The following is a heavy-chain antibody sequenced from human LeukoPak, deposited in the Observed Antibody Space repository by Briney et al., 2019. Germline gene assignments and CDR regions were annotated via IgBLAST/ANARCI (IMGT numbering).Heavy chain of an antibody. V-gene: IGHV3-53*01. J-gene: IGHJ6*03. Sequence: GGSLRLSCVPSGLTVSSNYMSWVRQAPGKGLEWVSTIYSGGSTYYADSVKGRFTISRDNSKNTLYLQLNSLRVEDTAVYYCAKNRGAGSHYYYHMNVWGKGTTVTVSS. D-gene: IGHD1-26*01. CDR2: IYSGGST. CDR3: AKNRGAGSHYYYHMNV. CDR1: GLTVSSNY.